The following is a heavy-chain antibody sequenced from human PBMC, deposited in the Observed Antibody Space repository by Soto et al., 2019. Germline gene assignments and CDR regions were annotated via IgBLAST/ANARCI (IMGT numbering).Heavy chain of an antibody. Sequence: ASETLSLTCTFSGGSISSSSYYWVWIRQPPGKGLEWIGSIYYSGSTYYNPSLKSRVTISVDTSKNQFSLKLSSVTAADTAVYYCARHGSGYDFWSGYRYGMDVWGQGTTVT. V-gene: IGHV4-39*01. CDR2: IYYSGST. D-gene: IGHD3-3*01. CDR1: GGSISSSSYY. CDR3: ARHGSGYDFWSGYRYGMDV. J-gene: IGHJ6*02.